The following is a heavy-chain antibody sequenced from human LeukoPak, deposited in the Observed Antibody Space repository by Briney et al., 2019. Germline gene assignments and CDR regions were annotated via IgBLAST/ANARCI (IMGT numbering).Heavy chain of an antibody. J-gene: IGHJ5*02. CDR2: IKQDGSEK. CDR1: GFTFSSYW. Sequence: AGGSLRLSCAASGFTFSSYWMSWVRQAPGKGLEWVANIKQDGSEKYYVDSVKGRFTISRDNAKNSLYLQMNSLRAEDTAVYYCARGHIVVVVAEFWFDPWGQGTLVTVSS. V-gene: IGHV3-7*01. CDR3: ARGHIVVVVAEFWFDP. D-gene: IGHD2-15*01.